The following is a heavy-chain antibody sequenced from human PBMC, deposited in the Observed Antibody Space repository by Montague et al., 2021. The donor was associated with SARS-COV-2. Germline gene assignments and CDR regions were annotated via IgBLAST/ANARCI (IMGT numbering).Heavy chain of an antibody. CDR1: GDSITSDVSY. J-gene: IGHJ4*02. Sequence: TLSLTCTVSGDSITSDVSYWSWLRQPAGKGLEWIGRIYTTGSTNYNPSLKSRLTISLDTPKNQFSLKLSSVTAADTAVYDCARDDFRWDFDCWGQGTLVTVSS. D-gene: IGHD2/OR15-2a*01. CDR2: IYTTGST. CDR3: ARDDFRWDFDC. V-gene: IGHV4-61*02.